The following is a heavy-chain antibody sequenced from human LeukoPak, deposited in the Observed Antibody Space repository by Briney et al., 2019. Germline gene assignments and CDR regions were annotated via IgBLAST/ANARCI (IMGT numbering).Heavy chain of an antibody. CDR2: IYHSGST. J-gene: IGHJ4*02. V-gene: IGHV4-38-2*02. Sequence: SETLSLTCTVSGYSISSGYYWGWIRQPPGKGLEWIGSIYHSGSTYYNPSLKSRVTISVDTSKNQFSLKLSSVTAADTAVYYCARGATVTQFDYWGQGTLVTVSS. D-gene: IGHD4-17*01. CDR3: ARGATVTQFDY. CDR1: GYSISSGYY.